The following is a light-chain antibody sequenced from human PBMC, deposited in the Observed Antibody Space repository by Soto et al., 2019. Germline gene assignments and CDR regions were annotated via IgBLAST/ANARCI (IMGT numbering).Light chain of an antibody. J-gene: IGKJ1*01. CDR3: QHYKMYSPWT. Sequence: DIQMTQSPSTLSASVGDRVTITCRASQTISSWLAWYQQKPGKAPKLLIYVAFTLESGVPSRFSGSGSGTEFTLTISSLQPDDFATYYCQHYKMYSPWTFGQGTKVDIK. CDR2: VAF. V-gene: IGKV1-5*01. CDR1: QTISSW.